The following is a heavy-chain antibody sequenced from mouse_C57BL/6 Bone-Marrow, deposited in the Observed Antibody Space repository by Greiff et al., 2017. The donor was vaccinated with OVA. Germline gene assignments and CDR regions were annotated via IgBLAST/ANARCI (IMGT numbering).Heavy chain of an antibody. Sequence: EVKVEESGGGLVQPKGSLKLSCAASGFSFNTYAMNWVRQAPGKGLEWVARIRSKSNNYATYYADSVKDRFTISRDDSESMLYLQMNNLKTEDTAMYYCVRQDEPRVWFAYWGQGTLVTVSA. V-gene: IGHV10-1*01. CDR1: GFSFNTYA. CDR2: IRSKSNNYAT. CDR3: VRQDEPRVWFAY. J-gene: IGHJ3*01.